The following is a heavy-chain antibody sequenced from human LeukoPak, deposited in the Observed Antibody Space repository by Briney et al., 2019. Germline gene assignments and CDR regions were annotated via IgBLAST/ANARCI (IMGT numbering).Heavy chain of an antibody. V-gene: IGHV3-48*01. CDR1: GFTFSSYS. D-gene: IGHD3-22*01. CDR2: ISSSSSTI. Sequence: GGSLRLSCAASGFTFSSYSMNWVRQAPGKGLEWVSYISSSSSTIYYADSVKGRFTISRDNAKNTLYLQMNSLRAEDTAVYYCAKDRYYYDSSGLPYWGQGTLVTVSS. CDR3: AKDRYYYDSSGLPY. J-gene: IGHJ4*02.